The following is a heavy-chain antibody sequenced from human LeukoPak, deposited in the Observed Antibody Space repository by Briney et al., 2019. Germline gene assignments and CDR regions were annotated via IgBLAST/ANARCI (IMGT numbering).Heavy chain of an antibody. CDR3: TTKFLPRS. V-gene: IGHV3-15*01. CDR2: IKSKTDDGTT. D-gene: IGHD2-15*01. CDR1: GFTFSNAW. Sequence: PGGSLRLSCAASGFTFSNAWMSWVRQAPGKGLEWVGRIKSKTDDGTTDYAAPVKGRFTISRDDSKNTLYLQMNSLKTEDTAVYYCTTKFLPRSWGQGTLVTVSS. J-gene: IGHJ4*02.